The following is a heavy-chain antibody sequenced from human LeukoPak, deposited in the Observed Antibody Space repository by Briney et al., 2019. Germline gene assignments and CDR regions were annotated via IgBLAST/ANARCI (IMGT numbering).Heavy chain of an antibody. CDR3: AKYSGWYDTGRGIFH. V-gene: IGHV4-39*01. J-gene: IGHJ4*02. CDR2: IYYSGST. CDR1: GGFISSSSYY. Sequence: SETLSLTCTVSGGFISSSSYYWGWIRQPPGKGLERIGSIYYSGSTYYNPSLKSRVTISVDTSKTQSSLKLSSVTAANTAVYYCAKYSGWYDTGRGIFHWGQGTLVTVSS. D-gene: IGHD6-19*01.